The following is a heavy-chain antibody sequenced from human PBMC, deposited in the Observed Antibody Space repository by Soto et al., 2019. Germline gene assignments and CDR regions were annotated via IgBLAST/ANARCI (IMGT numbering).Heavy chain of an antibody. CDR2: IYYSGGT. Sequence: PSETLSLTCTVSGGSISSGGYYWGWIRQHPGKGLEWIGYIYYSGGTYYNPSLKSRVTISVDTSKNQFSLKLSSVTAANTAVYYCARGDYSAYYYGMDVWGQGTTVTVSS. D-gene: IGHD4-4*01. CDR1: GGSISSGGYY. CDR3: ARGDYSAYYYGMDV. V-gene: IGHV4-31*03. J-gene: IGHJ6*02.